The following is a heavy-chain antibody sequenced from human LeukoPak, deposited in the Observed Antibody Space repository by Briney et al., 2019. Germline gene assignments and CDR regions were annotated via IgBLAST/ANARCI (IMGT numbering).Heavy chain of an antibody. V-gene: IGHV4-59*08. D-gene: IGHD3-22*01. J-gene: IGHJ4*02. CDR2: IYNSGST. CDR1: GGSISSYY. CDR3: VRQGANSGYYLFDY. Sequence: SETLSLTCTVSGGSISSYYWSWIRQPPGKGLEWIGYIYNSGSTNYNPSLKSRVTMSVDPSKNQFSLKLSSVTAADTGTYYCVRQGANSGYYLFDYWGPGHLVIVSS.